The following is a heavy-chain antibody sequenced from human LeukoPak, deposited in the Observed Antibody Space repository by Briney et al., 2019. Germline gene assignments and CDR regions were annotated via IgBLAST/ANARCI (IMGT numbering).Heavy chain of an antibody. D-gene: IGHD2-21*02. CDR3: ARGSDSYCGGDCYPY. J-gene: IGHJ4*02. Sequence: PSETLSLTCTVSGGSISSYYWSWIRQPPGKGLEWIGYIYYSGSTNYNPSLKSRVTISVDTSKNQFSLKLSSVTAADTAVYYCARGSDSYCGGDCYPYWGQGTLVTVSS. V-gene: IGHV4-59*12. CDR1: GGSISSYY. CDR2: IYYSGST.